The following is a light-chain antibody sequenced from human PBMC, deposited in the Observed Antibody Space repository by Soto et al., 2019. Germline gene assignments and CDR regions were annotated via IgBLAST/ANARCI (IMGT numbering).Light chain of an antibody. J-gene: IGLJ2*01. CDR1: TGGVTSGHW. Sequence: QAVVTQEPSMPVSPGGTVTLTCGSSTGGVTSGHWPYWFQQKAGQAPRTLIYDATNKRSWTPARFSGSLLGGKAALTLSGAQPEDEAEYYCSLSFGGTVVFGGGTKLTVL. V-gene: IGLV7-46*01. CDR3: SLSFGGTVV. CDR2: DAT.